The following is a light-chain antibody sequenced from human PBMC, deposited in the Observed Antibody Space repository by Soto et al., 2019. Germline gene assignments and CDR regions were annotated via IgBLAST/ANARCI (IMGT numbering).Light chain of an antibody. CDR1: QSISSY. V-gene: IGKV1-39*01. Sequence: DKQRFQSPSYLSKSIGNRVTITCRASQSISSYLNWYQQKPGKAPKLLIYAASSLQSGVPSRFSGSGSGTDFTLTISSLQPEDFATYYCQQSYSTSWTFGQGTKVDIK. CDR3: QQSYSTSWT. J-gene: IGKJ1*01. CDR2: AAS.